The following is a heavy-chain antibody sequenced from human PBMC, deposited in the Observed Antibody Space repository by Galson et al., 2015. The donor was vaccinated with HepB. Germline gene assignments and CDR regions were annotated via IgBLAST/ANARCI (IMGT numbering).Heavy chain of an antibody. D-gene: IGHD2-15*01. V-gene: IGHV1-24*01. CDR2: FDPEDGET. CDR1: GYTLTELS. Sequence: SCKVSGYTLTELSMHWVRQAPGKGLEWMGGFDPEDGETIYAQKFQGRVTMTEDTSTDTAYMELSSLRSEDTAVHYCATDREGCSGGSCYSGPHYYYGMDVWGQGTTVTVSS. J-gene: IGHJ6*02. CDR3: ATDREGCSGGSCYSGPHYYYGMDV.